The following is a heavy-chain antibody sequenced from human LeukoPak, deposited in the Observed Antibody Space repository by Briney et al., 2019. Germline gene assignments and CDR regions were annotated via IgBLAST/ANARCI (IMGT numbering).Heavy chain of an antibody. CDR3: ARGVEPLAANTLAY. D-gene: IGHD1-14*01. Sequence: PGGSLRLSCAASGFTVITNDMTWVRQAPGKGLEWVSVLYSDGNTKYADSVQGRFTISRDNSKNTLYLEMNSLSPDDTAVYYCARGVEPLAANTLAYWGQGPTATVSS. CDR2: LYSDGNT. J-gene: IGHJ4*02. CDR1: GFTVITND. V-gene: IGHV3-53*01.